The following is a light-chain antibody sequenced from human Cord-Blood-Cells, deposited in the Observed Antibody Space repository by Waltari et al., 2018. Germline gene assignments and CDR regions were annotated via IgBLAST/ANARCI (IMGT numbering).Light chain of an antibody. CDR1: SSDVGSYNL. CDR2: AVS. CDR3: CSYAGSSTNWV. Sequence: QSALTQPASVSGSPGQSITISCTGTSSDVGSYNLVSWYQQHPGKAPKLMIYAVSKRPAGFSNRFSGSKSGNTASLTISGLQAEDEADYYCCSYAGSSTNWVFGGGTKLTVL. J-gene: IGLJ3*02. V-gene: IGLV2-23*02.